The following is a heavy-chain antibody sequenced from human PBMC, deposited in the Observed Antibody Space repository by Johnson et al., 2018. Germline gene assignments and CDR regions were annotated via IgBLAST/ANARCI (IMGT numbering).Heavy chain of an antibody. CDR1: GFSFSNAW. D-gene: IGHD3-9*01. CDR2: FKSKADGGTT. V-gene: IGHV3-15*01. J-gene: IGHJ1*01. Sequence: VQLVQSGGGLVQPGGSLRLSCSASGFSFSNAWMSWVRQAPGKGLEWLGRFKSKADGGTTDYAAPVKGRFTILRDDAKNMLYMQKNSLKTEDTAVYYCTTARYYDILTGYSKGYFQHWGQGTLVTVSS. CDR3: TTARYYDILTGYSKGYFQH.